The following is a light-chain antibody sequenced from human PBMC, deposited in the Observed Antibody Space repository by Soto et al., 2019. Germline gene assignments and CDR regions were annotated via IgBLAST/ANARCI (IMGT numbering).Light chain of an antibody. CDR2: AAS. V-gene: IGKV1-8*01. CDR1: QGISSY. Sequence: AIRMTQSPSSFSASTGDRVTITCRASQGISSYLAWYQQKPGKAPKLLIYAASTLQSGVPSRFSGSGSGTDFTLTISCLQSEDFATYYCPQYYSYPYTFGQGTKVDI. CDR3: PQYYSYPYT. J-gene: IGKJ2*01.